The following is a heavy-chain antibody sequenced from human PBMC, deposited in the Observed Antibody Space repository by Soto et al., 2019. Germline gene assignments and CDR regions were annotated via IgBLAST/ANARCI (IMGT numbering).Heavy chain of an antibody. D-gene: IGHD2-15*01. V-gene: IGHV3-30-3*01. CDR3: AREGEYCSGGSCTYFAY. CDR1: GFTFTNYA. Sequence: QVQLVDSGGGVVQPGRSLRLSCAASGFTFTNYAMYWVRQAPGKGLVWMGYVSYDGAHKFYADSVKGRFTISRDNSKNTLFLQMNSLRAEDTPVYYCAREGEYCSGGSCTYFAYWGQGTLVTVSS. CDR2: VSYDGAHK. J-gene: IGHJ4*02.